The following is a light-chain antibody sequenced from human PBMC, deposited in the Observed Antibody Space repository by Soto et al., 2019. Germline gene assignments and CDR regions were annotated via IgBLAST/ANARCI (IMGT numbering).Light chain of an antibody. CDR1: SSNIGNNY. Sequence: QSVLTQPPSVSAAPGQNDTISCSGSSSNIGNNYVFWYQQLPGTAPKLLIYDNDKRPSGIPDRFSGSKSGTSATLGITGLQTGDEADYYCASWDRSLSVGVFGGGTKLTVL. J-gene: IGLJ2*01. CDR2: DND. CDR3: ASWDRSLSVGV. V-gene: IGLV1-51*01.